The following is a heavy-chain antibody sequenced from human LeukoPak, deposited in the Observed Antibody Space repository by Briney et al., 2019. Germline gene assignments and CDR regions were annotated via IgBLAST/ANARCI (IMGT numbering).Heavy chain of an antibody. J-gene: IGHJ4*02. CDR3: ATQYTYGSFDY. CDR1: GGSFSGYY. CDR2: INHSGST. Sequence: SETLSLTCAVYGGSFSGYYWSWIRQPPGKGLEWIGEINHSGSTNYNPSLKSRVTISVDTSKNQFSLKLSSVTAADTALYYCATQYTYGSFDYWGQGTLVTVSS. V-gene: IGHV4-34*01. D-gene: IGHD5-18*01.